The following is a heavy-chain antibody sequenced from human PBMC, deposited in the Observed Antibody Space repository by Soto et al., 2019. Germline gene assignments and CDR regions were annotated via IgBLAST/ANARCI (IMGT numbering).Heavy chain of an antibody. CDR2: IDPSDSYT. CDR3: ATAGGCSSTSCHLLGNYYYYGMDV. Sequence: GETLKISCKGSGYSFTSYWISWVRQMPGKGLEWMGRIDPSDSYTNYSPSFQGHVTISADKSISTAYLQWSSLKASDTAMYYCATAGGCSSTSCHLLGNYYYYGMDVWGQGTTVTVSS. D-gene: IGHD2-2*01. V-gene: IGHV5-10-1*01. CDR1: GYSFTSYW. J-gene: IGHJ6*02.